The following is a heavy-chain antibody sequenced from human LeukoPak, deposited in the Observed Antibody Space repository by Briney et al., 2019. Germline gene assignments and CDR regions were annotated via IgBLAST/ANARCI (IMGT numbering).Heavy chain of an antibody. CDR2: ISSSSSYI. CDR3: AREGVMITFGGVIANWFDP. CDR1: GFTFSSYS. V-gene: IGHV3-21*01. J-gene: IGHJ5*02. D-gene: IGHD3-16*02. Sequence: AGGSLRLSCAASGFTFSSYSMNWVRQAPGKGLEWVSSISSSSSYIYYADSVKGRFTISRDNAKNSLYLQMNSLRAEDTAVYYCAREGVMITFGGVIANWFDPWGQGTLVTVSS.